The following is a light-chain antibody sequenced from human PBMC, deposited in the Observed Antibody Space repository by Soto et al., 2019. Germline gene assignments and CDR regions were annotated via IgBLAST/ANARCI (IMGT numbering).Light chain of an antibody. V-gene: IGKV3-20*01. CDR1: QSVSSSY. J-gene: IGKJ4*01. CDR2: GAS. Sequence: EIVLMQSPGTLSLSPGERATLSCRASQSVSSSYLAWYQQKPGQAPRLLIYGASSRATGIPDRFSGSGSGTDFTLTINRLEPEDFAVYYCQQYGSSPPGLTFGGGTKVEIK. CDR3: QQYGSSPPGLT.